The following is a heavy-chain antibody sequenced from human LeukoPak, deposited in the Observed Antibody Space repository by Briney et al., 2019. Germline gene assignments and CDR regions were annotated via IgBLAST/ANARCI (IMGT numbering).Heavy chain of an antibody. Sequence: GESLKISFKGSGYSFTSYWIGWVRPMPGKGLEWMGIIYPGDSDTRYSPSFQGQVTISADKSISTAYLQWSSLKASDTAMYYCARPPTDAYDYFDYWGQGTLVTVSS. CDR2: IYPGDSDT. V-gene: IGHV5-51*01. D-gene: IGHD5-24*01. J-gene: IGHJ4*02. CDR3: ARPPTDAYDYFDY. CDR1: GYSFTSYW.